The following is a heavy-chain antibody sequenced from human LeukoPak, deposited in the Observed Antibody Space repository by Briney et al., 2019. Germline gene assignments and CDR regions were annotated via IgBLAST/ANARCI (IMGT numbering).Heavy chain of an antibody. CDR3: ANRLLRSGTGAFDI. Sequence: SETLSLICSVSGDSISRGYYCGWIRQPPGKGLEWIGSVSHGGAAHDSMATFYNPSLKSRVTMSVDTSKNQFSLRLTSVTAADTALYFCANRLLRSGTGAFDIWGLGTVVVVSS. CDR2: VSHGGAAHDSMAT. V-gene: IGHV4-38-2*02. CDR1: GDSISRGYY. J-gene: IGHJ3*02. D-gene: IGHD1-1*01.